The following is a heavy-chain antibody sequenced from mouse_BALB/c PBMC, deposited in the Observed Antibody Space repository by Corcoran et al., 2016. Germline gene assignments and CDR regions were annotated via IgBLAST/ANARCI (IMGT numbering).Heavy chain of an antibody. Sequence: EVQLQQSGPELVKPGASVKMSCKASGYTFTSYVMHWVKQKPGQGLEWIGYINPYNDGTKYNEKLKGKATLTSDKSSSTAYMELSSLTSDDSTVYYCARGLLNYFNYWGQGTPLIVSS. J-gene: IGHJ2*01. D-gene: IGHD2-3*01. V-gene: IGHV1S136*01. CDR1: GYTFTSYV. CDR2: INPYNDGT. CDR3: ARGLLNYFNY.